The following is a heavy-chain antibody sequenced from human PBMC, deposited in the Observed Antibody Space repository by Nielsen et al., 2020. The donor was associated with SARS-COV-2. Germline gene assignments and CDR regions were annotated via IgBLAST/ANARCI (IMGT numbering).Heavy chain of an antibody. J-gene: IGHJ6*02. D-gene: IGHD3-3*01. CDR1: GFTFSSYG. V-gene: IGHV3-33*01. CDR3: ARDLGDFWSGYHRPYYYYGMDV. CDR2: IWYDGSNK. Sequence: GESLKISCAASGFTFSSYGMHWVRQAPGKGLEWVAVIWYDGSNKYYADSVKGRFTISRDNSKNTLYLQMNSLRAEDTAVYYCARDLGDFWSGYHRPYYYYGMDVWGQGTTVTVSS.